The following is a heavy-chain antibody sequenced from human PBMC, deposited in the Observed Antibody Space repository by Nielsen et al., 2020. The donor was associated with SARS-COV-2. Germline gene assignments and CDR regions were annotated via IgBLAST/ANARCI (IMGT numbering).Heavy chain of an antibody. CDR2: IYWDDDK. V-gene: IGHV2-5*02. D-gene: IGHD3-16*01. CDR3: AHTGDYVWELDY. CDR1: GFSLSTSGVG. J-gene: IGHJ4*02. Sequence: SGPTLVKPTQTLTLTCTFSGFSLSTSGVGVGWIRQPPGKALEWLALIYWDDDKRYSPSLRSRLTITKDTSKNQVVLTMTNMDPVDTATYYCAHTGDYVWELDYWGQGTLVTVSS.